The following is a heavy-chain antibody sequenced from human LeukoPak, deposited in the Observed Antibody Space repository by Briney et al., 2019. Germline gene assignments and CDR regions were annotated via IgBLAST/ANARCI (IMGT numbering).Heavy chain of an antibody. D-gene: IGHD6-19*01. CDR2: LSSSGSAF. Sequence: PGGSLTLSCEDSGFTFRSYEMNWVRQAPGKGLEWIAYLSSSGSAFSYADSVKGRFTIARDNAKNSLYLQMNSLRAEDTAVYYCARGLRFGIAVAGTDYWGQGTLVTVSS. V-gene: IGHV3-48*03. CDR1: GFTFRSYE. J-gene: IGHJ4*02. CDR3: ARGLRFGIAVAGTDY.